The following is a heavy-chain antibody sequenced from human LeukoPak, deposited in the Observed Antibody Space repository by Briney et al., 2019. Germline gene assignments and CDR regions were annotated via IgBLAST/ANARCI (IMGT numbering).Heavy chain of an antibody. Sequence: SGTLSLTCTDSGGTFSSGGFYWVRIRQPPGKGLEWIATMYCGSTYYNQSLKSRVTISVDTSNNQFSLKLTSVTAADKAVYYCARHVGYYYNYMDVWGKGTTVTVSS. V-gene: IGHV4-39*01. D-gene: IGHD3-3*01. CDR2: MYCGST. CDR3: ARHVGYYYNYMDV. J-gene: IGHJ6*03. CDR1: GGTFSSGGFY.